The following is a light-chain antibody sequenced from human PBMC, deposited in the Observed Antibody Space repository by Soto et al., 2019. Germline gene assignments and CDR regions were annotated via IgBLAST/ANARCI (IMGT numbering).Light chain of an antibody. Sequence: QSVLTQPASVSGSPGQSITISCTGTSSDVGGYNYVSWYQQHPRKAPKLMIYDVSNRPSGVSNRFSGSKSGNTPSLTISGLRAEDEADYYCRSYTSSSTRVFGGGTKLTLL. CDR2: DVS. V-gene: IGLV2-14*01. CDR1: SSDVGGYNY. CDR3: RSYTSSSTRV. J-gene: IGLJ3*02.